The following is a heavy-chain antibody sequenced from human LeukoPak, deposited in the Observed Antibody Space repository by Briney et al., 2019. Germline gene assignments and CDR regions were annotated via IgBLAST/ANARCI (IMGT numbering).Heavy chain of an antibody. D-gene: IGHD4-17*01. CDR1: GGSITSGSYY. Sequence: SQTLSLTCIVSGGSITSGSYYWNWIRQPAGKGLEWIGRIYISDSTNYNPSLKSRVTISVDTSKNQFSLKLSSVTAADTAVYYCARIYGDYSGIDYWGQGTLVTASS. J-gene: IGHJ4*02. V-gene: IGHV4-61*02. CDR2: IYISDST. CDR3: ARIYGDYSGIDY.